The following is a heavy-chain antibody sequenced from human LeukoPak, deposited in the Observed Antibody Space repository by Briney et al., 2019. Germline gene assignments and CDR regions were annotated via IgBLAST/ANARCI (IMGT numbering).Heavy chain of an antibody. J-gene: IGHJ6*02. Sequence: ASVKVSCKASGFTFTGYDINWVRQASGQGLEWMGLINPSGGSTSYTQKFQGRVTMTRDTSTSTVYMELSSLRSEDTAVYYCAREGFPPKISDFWSGLGPYYYYGMDVWGQGTTVTVSS. CDR3: AREGFPPKISDFWSGLGPYYYYGMDV. CDR2: INPSGGST. D-gene: IGHD3-3*01. CDR1: GFTFTGYD. V-gene: IGHV1-46*01.